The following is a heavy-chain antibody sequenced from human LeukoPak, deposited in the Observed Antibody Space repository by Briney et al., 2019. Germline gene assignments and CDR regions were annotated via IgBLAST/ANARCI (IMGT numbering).Heavy chain of an antibody. J-gene: IGHJ4*02. Sequence: ASVKVSCKGSGYNFVGYYIHWVRQVPGQGLEWMGRINPRDGETSFAQKFQGRVTMTRDTSISTAYMELSGLRSDDTAVYYCGRDWELRFHQGGLDYWGQGTLVTVSS. CDR3: GRDWELRFHQGGLDY. CDR2: INPRDGET. V-gene: IGHV1-2*06. CDR1: GYNFVGYY. D-gene: IGHD3-3*01.